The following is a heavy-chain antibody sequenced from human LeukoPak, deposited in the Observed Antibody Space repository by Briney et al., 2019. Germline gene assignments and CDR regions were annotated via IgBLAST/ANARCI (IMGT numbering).Heavy chain of an antibody. CDR1: GYTFTSYY. J-gene: IGHJ5*02. Sequence: VASVKVSCKASGYTFTSYYMHWVRQAPGQGLEWMGVINPSTGSISYAQKFQGRVTMTRGTSTSTVYMELSSLRSEDTAVYYCARGGGVVPVGILGTVDPWGQGTLVIVSS. CDR2: INPSTGSI. CDR3: ARGGGVVPVGILGTVDP. V-gene: IGHV1-46*01. D-gene: IGHD2-2*01.